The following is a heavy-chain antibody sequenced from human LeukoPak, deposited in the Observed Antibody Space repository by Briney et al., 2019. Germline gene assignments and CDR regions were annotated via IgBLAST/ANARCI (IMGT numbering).Heavy chain of an antibody. J-gene: IGHJ6*02. CDR3: GLLWFRELPHPFGMDV. V-gene: IGHV4-34*01. CDR2: INHIGST. Sequence: SETLSLTCAVYGASFSGYYWSWIRQPPGKGLEWIGEINHIGSTNYNPYLKSRVTIPVDTSKNQFSLKLSSVTAADPAVYYGGLLWFRELPHPFGMDVWGQGTTVTVSS. D-gene: IGHD3-10*01. CDR1: GASFSGYY.